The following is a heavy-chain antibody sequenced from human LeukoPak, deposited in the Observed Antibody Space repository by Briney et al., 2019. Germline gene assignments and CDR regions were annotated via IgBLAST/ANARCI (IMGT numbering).Heavy chain of an antibody. CDR1: GFTFSDHY. D-gene: IGHD2-2*01. V-gene: IGHV3-72*01. CDR3: ARGVRIVVVPAATYYFDY. CDR2: TRNKANSYTT. J-gene: IGHJ4*02. Sequence: GGSLRLSCAASGFTFSDHYMDWVRQAPGKGLEWVGRTRNKANSYTTEYAASVKGRFTISRDDSKNSLYLQMNSLKTEDTAVYYCARGVRIVVVPAATYYFDYWGQGTLVTVSS.